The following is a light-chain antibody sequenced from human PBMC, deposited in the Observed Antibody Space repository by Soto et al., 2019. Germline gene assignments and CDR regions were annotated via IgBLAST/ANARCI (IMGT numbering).Light chain of an antibody. CDR1: QAVSSIL. V-gene: IGKV3-20*01. Sequence: EVVLTQSPGTLSLSPGERATLSCRASQAVSSILLAWYQQKPGQAPRLLIYGASSRATGIPDRFSGSGSGTDFTLTVSRLEPEDFAVYYCQQHGASPIFCGWTKVEIK. J-gene: IGKJ4*01. CDR3: QQHGASPI. CDR2: GAS.